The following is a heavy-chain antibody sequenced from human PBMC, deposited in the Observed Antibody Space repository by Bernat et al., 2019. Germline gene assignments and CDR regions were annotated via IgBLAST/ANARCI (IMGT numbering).Heavy chain of an antibody. CDR1: GFTFSSYA. CDR2: ISGSGGST. CDR3: AKVRQVDDPHYYYYMDV. V-gene: IGHV3-23*04. Sequence: EVQLVESGGGLVQPGGSLRLSCAASGFTFSSYAMSWVRQAPGKGLEWVSAISGSGGSTYYADSVKGRFTISRDNSKNTLYLQMNSLRAEDTAVYYCAKVRQVDDPHYYYYMDVWGKGTTVTVSS. J-gene: IGHJ6*03. D-gene: IGHD3-10*01.